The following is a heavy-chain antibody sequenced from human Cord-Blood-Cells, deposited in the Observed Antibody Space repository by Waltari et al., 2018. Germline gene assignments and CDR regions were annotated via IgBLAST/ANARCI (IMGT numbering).Heavy chain of an antibody. D-gene: IGHD2-21*01. V-gene: IGHV1-69*12. CDR2: IIPIFGTA. CDR1: GGTFSSYA. Sequence: QVQLVQSGAEVKKPGSSVKVSCKASGGTFSSYAISWVRQAPGQGLEWMGGIIPIFGTANDAQKFQGRVTITADESTSTAYMELSSLRSEDTAVYYCARDPSYCGGDCYEGDYWGQGTLVTVSS. J-gene: IGHJ4*02. CDR3: ARDPSYCGGDCYEGDY.